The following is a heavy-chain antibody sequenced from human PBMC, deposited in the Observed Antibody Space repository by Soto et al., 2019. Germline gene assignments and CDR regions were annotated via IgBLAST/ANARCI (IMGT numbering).Heavy chain of an antibody. CDR3: ARDLAYSGTIFGVVPPALTYYYGMDV. CDR1: GFTFSDYY. V-gene: IGHV3-11*01. CDR2: ISSSGSTI. J-gene: IGHJ6*02. Sequence: GGSLRLSCAASGFTFSDYYMSWIRQAPGKGLEWVSYISSSGSTIYYADSVKGRFTISRDNAKNSLYLQMNSLRAEDTAVYYCARDLAYSGTIFGVVPPALTYYYGMDVWGQGTTVTVSS. D-gene: IGHD3-3*01.